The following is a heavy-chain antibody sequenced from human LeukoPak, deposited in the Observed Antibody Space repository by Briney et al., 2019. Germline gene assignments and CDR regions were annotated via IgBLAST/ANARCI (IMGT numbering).Heavy chain of an antibody. CDR2: INPNSGGT. CDR3: VFSEYSSHNRQAYAFDI. J-gene: IGHJ3*02. Sequence: ASVKVSCKASGCTFTGYYMHWVRQAPGQGLEWMGWINPNSGGTNYAQKFQGRVTMTRDTSISTAYMELSSLRSEDTAVYYCVFSEYSSHNRQAYAFDIWGQGTMVTVSS. V-gene: IGHV1-2*02. CDR1: GCTFTGYY. D-gene: IGHD6-6*01.